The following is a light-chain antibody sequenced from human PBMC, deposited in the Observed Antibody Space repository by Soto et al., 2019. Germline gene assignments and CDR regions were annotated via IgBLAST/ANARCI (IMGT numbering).Light chain of an antibody. V-gene: IGKV2-28*01. CDR3: MQALQTIT. Sequence: DIVMTQSPLSLPVTPGEPASISCRSSQSLLYTDGKHYLEWYLQKPGQSPQLLIYMGSNRASGVPDRSSGSGSGTDFTLKISRVEAEDVGVYYCMQALQTITFGQGTRLEIK. CDR2: MGS. J-gene: IGKJ5*01. CDR1: QSLLYTDGKHY.